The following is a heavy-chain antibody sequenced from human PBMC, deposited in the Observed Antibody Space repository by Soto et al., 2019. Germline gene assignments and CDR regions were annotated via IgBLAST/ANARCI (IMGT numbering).Heavy chain of an antibody. D-gene: IGHD2-15*01. CDR1: GGSISSYY. Sequence: PSETLSLTCTVSGGSISSYYWSWIRQPPGKGLEWIGYIYYSGSTNYNPSLKSRVTISVDTSKNQFSLKLSSVTAADTAVYYCERDPGPGYCSGGSCPSGAFDIWGQGTMVTVSS. V-gene: IGHV4-59*01. CDR2: IYYSGST. J-gene: IGHJ3*02. CDR3: ERDPGPGYCSGGSCPSGAFDI.